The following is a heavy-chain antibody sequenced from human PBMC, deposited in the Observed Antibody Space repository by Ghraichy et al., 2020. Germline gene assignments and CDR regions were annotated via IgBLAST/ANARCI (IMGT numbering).Heavy chain of an antibody. CDR3: ATDYGVERRGAFDI. D-gene: IGHD4-17*01. J-gene: IGHJ3*02. Sequence: ASVKVSCKVSGYTLTELSMHWVRQAPGKGLEWMGGFDPEDGETIYAQKFQGRVTMTEDTSTDTAYMELSSLRSEDTAVYYCATDYGVERRGAFDIWGQGTMVTVSS. CDR2: FDPEDGET. CDR1: GYTLTELS. V-gene: IGHV1-24*01.